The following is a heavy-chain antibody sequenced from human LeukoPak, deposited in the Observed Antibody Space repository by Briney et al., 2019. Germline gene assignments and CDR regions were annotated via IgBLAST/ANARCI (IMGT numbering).Heavy chain of an antibody. J-gene: IGHJ4*02. V-gene: IGHV3-7*01. CDR2: IKQDESEK. Sequence: GGSLRLSCAASGFTFSSYWMSWVRQAPGKGLEWVANIKQDESEKYYVDSLKGRFTISRDNAKNSLYLQMNSLRAEDAAVYYCARDKIEGPTKLDYWGQGILVTVSS. CDR1: GFTFSSYW. D-gene: IGHD1-1*01. CDR3: ARDKIEGPTKLDY.